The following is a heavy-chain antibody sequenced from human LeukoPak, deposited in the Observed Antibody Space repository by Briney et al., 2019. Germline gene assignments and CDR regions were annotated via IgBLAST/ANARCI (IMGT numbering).Heavy chain of an antibody. CDR3: ARDPVGIVGAQDFDY. Sequence: PGGSLRLSCAASGFTFSSYSMNWVRQAPGRGLEWVSYISSSSSTIYYADSVKGRFTISRDNAKNSLYLQMNSLRDEDTAVYYCARDPVGIVGAQDFDYWGQGTLVTVSS. CDR2: ISSSSSTI. D-gene: IGHD1-26*01. J-gene: IGHJ4*02. V-gene: IGHV3-48*02. CDR1: GFTFSSYS.